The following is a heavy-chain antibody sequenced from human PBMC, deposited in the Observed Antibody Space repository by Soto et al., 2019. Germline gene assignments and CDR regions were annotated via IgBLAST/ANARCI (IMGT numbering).Heavy chain of an antibody. V-gene: IGHV1-18*01. CDR3: ARSGVWEPRDY. Sequence: RASVKVSCKASGYTFASYGISWVRQAPGQGLEWMGWISAYNGITSYAQKLQGRVTMTTDTSTSTAYMELRSLRSDDTAVYYCARSGVWEPRDYWGQGTLLTVSS. D-gene: IGHD1-26*01. J-gene: IGHJ4*02. CDR1: GYTFASYG. CDR2: ISAYNGIT.